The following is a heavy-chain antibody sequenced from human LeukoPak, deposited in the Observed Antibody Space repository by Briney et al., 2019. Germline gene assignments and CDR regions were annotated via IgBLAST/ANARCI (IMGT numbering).Heavy chain of an antibody. CDR1: EFIFSNYW. CDR2: IKQDGVEK. Sequence: GESLRLSCAVSEFIFSNYWVTWVRQAPGEGLEWVANIKQDGVEKYYADSVKGRFTISRDTAKNSLYLQMNRLRVEDTALYYCVRDGYCSGGTCYSAYGGYWGQGTLVTVSS. V-gene: IGHV3-7*01. D-gene: IGHD2-15*01. J-gene: IGHJ4*02. CDR3: VRDGYCSGGTCYSAYGGY.